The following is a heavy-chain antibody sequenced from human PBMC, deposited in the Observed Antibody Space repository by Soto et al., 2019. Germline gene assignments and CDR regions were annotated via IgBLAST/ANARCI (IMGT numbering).Heavy chain of an antibody. J-gene: IGHJ5*02. V-gene: IGHV4-4*07. D-gene: IGHD2-15*01. CDR3: AREGDCSGGSCYSWFDP. CDR1: GGSISSYY. Sequence: PSETLSLTCTVSGGSISSYYWSWIRQPAGKGLEWIGRIYTSGSTNYNPSLKGRVTMSVDTSKNQFSLKLSSVTAADTAVYYCAREGDCSGGSCYSWFDPWGQGTLVTVSS. CDR2: IYTSGST.